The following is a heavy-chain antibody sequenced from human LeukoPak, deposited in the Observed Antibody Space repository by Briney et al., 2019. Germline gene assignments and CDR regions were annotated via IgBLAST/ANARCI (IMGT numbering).Heavy chain of an antibody. CDR1: GFTFSSYA. D-gene: IGHD3-22*01. Sequence: PGGSLRLSCAASGFTFSSYAMHWVRQPPGKGLVWVSRINSDGSHTTYANSMKGRFTISRDNAKNTLYLQMNSLRAEDTSVYYCVRASGTDSSGYVEIDFWGQGTLVTVSS. CDR2: INSDGSHT. J-gene: IGHJ4*02. V-gene: IGHV3-74*01. CDR3: VRASGTDSSGYVEIDF.